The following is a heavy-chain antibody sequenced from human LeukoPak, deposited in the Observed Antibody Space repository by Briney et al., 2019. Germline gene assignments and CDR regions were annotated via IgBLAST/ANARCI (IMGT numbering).Heavy chain of an antibody. CDR3: AGHNWNDVLLWYFDL. CDR2: ISYSGST. D-gene: IGHD1-20*01. V-gene: IGHV4-59*01. Sequence: SETLSLTCTVSGDSISSYHWSWIRQPPGKGLEWIGYISYSGSTNYNPSLKSRVTISIDTSKNQFSLKLSSVTAADTAVYYCAGHNWNDVLLWYFDLWGRGTLVTVSS. J-gene: IGHJ2*01. CDR1: GDSISSYH.